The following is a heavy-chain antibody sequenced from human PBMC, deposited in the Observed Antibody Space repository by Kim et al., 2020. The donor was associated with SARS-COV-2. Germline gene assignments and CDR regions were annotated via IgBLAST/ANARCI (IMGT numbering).Heavy chain of an antibody. D-gene: IGHD6-13*01. CDR3: AKEAGTQKTY. J-gene: IGHJ4*02. V-gene: IGHV3-23*01. Sequence: STYYADAVKGRFTISRDNTKNTLYLQMNSLRAEDTAVYYCAKEAGTQKTYWGQGTLVTVSS. CDR2: ST.